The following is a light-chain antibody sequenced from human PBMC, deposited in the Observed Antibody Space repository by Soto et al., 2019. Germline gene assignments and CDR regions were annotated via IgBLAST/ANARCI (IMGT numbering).Light chain of an antibody. J-gene: IGLJ1*01. Sequence: QSVQTQPSSVSRSPGQSVTISCTRTSRDIGGYNYVSWYQQHPGKAPKLMIFDVSQRPSVVPDRFSVSPFGGTASLTITRLQAEDVAAYFCFSYAGGYSFDFGAGPKVTVL. CDR2: DVS. V-gene: IGLV2-11*01. CDR3: FSYAGGYSFD. CDR1: SRDIGGYNY.